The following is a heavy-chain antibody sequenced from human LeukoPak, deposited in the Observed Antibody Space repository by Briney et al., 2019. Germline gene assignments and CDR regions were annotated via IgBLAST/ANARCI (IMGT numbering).Heavy chain of an antibody. D-gene: IGHD3-22*01. CDR2: FDPEDGET. CDR3: ARVDLSWSDTSGYYRDWFDP. CDR1: GYTLTELS. V-gene: IGHV1-24*01. J-gene: IGHJ5*02. Sequence: GASVKVSCKVSGYTLTELSMHWVRQAPGKGLEWMGGFDPEDGETIYAQKFQGRVTMTEDTSTDTAYMELSSLRSEDTAVYYCARVDLSWSDTSGYYRDWFDPWGQGTLVTVSS.